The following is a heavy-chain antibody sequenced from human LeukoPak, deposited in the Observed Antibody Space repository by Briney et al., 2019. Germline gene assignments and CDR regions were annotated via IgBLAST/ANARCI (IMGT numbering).Heavy chain of an antibody. CDR3: ARDFADVDGFDI. CDR1: GFTFSTYS. J-gene: IGHJ3*02. CDR2: ISSSISTM. Sequence: GGCLRLSCAASGFTFSTYSMNWVRQAPGKGLEWVSYISSSISTMYYADSVEGRFTISRDNAKSSLYLQMNSLRDEDTAIYYCARDFADVDGFDIWGQGTLVTV. V-gene: IGHV3-48*02.